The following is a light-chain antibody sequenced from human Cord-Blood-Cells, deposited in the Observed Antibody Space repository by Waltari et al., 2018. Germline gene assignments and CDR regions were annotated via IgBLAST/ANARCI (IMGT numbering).Light chain of an antibody. CDR1: QSVSSN. CDR2: GAS. V-gene: IGKV3-15*01. J-gene: IGKJ4*01. CDR3: QQYNNWLT. Sequence: EIVMTQSPATLSVSPGERATISCRASQSVSSNLAWYHQKPGQAPRLLIYGASTRATGIPARFSGSGSGTEFTLTISSLQSEDFAVYYCQQYNNWLTFGGGTKVEIK.